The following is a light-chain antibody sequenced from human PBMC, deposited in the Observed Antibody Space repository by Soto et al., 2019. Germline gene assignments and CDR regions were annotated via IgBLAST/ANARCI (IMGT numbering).Light chain of an antibody. CDR3: QQYGSSGT. J-gene: IGKJ1*01. CDR2: GAS. CDR1: QSINSN. V-gene: IGKV3-15*01. Sequence: EVVMTQSPTTLPVSPGRRVTLSCRASQSINSNLAWFQQKPGQAPRLLIYGASSRATGIPARFSGSGSGTEFTLTISSLQSEDFAVYYCQQYGSSGTFGQGTKVEIK.